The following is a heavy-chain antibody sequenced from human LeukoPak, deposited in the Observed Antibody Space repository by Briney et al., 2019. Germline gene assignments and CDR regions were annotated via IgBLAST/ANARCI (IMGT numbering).Heavy chain of an antibody. D-gene: IGHD1-26*01. J-gene: IGHJ4*02. CDR1: GFTFNSYS. V-gene: IGHV3-30*04. CDR3: AKERQEGATPFDY. CDR2: ISSDASIT. Sequence: GGSLRLSCAASGFTFNSYSMHWVRQAPGKVLEWVAVISSDASITYYADSVKGRFTVSRDNSKDTLYLQMNSLRGEDTAVYYCAKERQEGATPFDYWGQGSLVTVSS.